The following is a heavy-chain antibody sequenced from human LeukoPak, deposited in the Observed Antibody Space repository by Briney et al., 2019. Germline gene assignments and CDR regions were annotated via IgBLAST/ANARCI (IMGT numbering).Heavy chain of an antibody. CDR2: IYYSGST. V-gene: IGHV4-59*01. CDR3: ARGLTRYYYYGMDV. Sequence: PSETLSLTCTVSGGSISSYYWSWIRQPPGKGLEWLGYIYYSGSTNYNPSLKSRVTISVDTSKNQFSLKLSSVTAADTAVYYCARGLTRYYYYGMDVWGQGTTVTVSS. D-gene: IGHD2-21*02. J-gene: IGHJ6*02. CDR1: GGSISSYY.